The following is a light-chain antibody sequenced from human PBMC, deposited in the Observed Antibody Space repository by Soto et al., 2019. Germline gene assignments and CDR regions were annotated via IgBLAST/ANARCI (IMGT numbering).Light chain of an antibody. Sequence: QSVLTQPPSVSGAPGQRVTISCTGSSSNIGAGYDVHWYQQLPGTAPKLLIYGNSNRPSGVPDRFSGSKSGTSASLAITGLQAGDEADYHCQSYDFSLSGLVFGGGTKLTVL. CDR3: QSYDFSLSGLV. CDR1: SSNIGAGYD. CDR2: GNS. V-gene: IGLV1-40*01. J-gene: IGLJ2*01.